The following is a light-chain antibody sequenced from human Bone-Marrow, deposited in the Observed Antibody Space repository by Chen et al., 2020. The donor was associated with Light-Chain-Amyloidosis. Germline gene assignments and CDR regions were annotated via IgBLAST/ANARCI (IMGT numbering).Light chain of an antibody. Sequence: IVLTQSPATLSLFPGDRATVSCRASQSVSSYLARYQQKPGQAPRLLIYDASNRATGIPARFSGSGSGTDFTLTISSLEPEDFAVYYCQQRSNWPPTFGGGTKVEIK. CDR2: DAS. CDR3: QQRSNWPPT. CDR1: QSVSSY. V-gene: IGKV3-11*01. J-gene: IGKJ4*01.